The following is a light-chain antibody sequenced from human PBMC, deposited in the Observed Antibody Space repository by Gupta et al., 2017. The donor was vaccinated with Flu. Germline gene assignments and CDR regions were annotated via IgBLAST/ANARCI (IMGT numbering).Light chain of an antibody. CDR3: RQGTHWPPYT. Sequence: DVVMTQSPLSLPVTLGQPASISCRSSQSLVYSDGNTYLNWFQQRPGQSPRRLIYKVSNRDSGVPDRFSGSGSGTDFTLKISRGEEEDVGVYYCRQGTHWPPYTFGQGTKLEIK. CDR1: QSLVYSDGNTY. V-gene: IGKV2-30*01. CDR2: KVS. J-gene: IGKJ2*01.